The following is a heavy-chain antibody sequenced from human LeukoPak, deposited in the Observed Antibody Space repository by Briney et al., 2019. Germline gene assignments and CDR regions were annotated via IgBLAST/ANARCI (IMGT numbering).Heavy chain of an antibody. CDR3: ARRPYGSGSYSIYFDY. CDR2: IYYSGST. V-gene: IGHV4-59*08. D-gene: IGHD3-10*01. Sequence: PSETLSLTCTVSGGSISSYYWSWIRQPPGKGLEWIGYIYYSGSTNYNPSLKSRVTISVDTSKNRFSLKLSSVTAADTAVYYCARRPYGSGSYSIYFDYWGQGTLVTVSS. CDR1: GGSISSYY. J-gene: IGHJ4*02.